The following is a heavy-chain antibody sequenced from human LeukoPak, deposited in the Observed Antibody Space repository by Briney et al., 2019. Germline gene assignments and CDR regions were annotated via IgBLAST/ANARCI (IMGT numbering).Heavy chain of an antibody. CDR2: IYHSGST. V-gene: IGHV4-30-2*01. D-gene: IGHD6-19*01. Sequence: SETLSLTCTVSGGSISSGGYYWSWIRQPPGKGLEWIGYIYHSGSTYYNPSLKSRVTISVDRSKNQFSLKLSSVTAADTAVYYCARDYEGVAVAGAAFDIWGQGTMVTVSS. CDR1: GGSISSGGYY. CDR3: ARDYEGVAVAGAAFDI. J-gene: IGHJ3*02.